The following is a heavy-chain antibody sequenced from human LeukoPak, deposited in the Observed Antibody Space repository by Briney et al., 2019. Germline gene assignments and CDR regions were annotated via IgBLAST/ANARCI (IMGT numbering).Heavy chain of an antibody. V-gene: IGHV3-7*03. CDR2: IKQDGSEK. D-gene: IGHD2-15*01. CDR1: GFTFSSYW. Sequence: GGSLRLSCAASGFTFSSYWMSWVRQAPGKGLEWVANIKQDGSEKYYVDSVKGRFTISRDNAKNSLYLQMNSLRAEDTALYYCARERYCSGGSCYGLDYWGQGTLVTVSS. CDR3: ARERYCSGGSCYGLDY. J-gene: IGHJ4*02.